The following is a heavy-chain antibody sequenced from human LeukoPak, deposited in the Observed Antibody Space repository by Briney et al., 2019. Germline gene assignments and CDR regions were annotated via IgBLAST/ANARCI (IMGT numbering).Heavy chain of an antibody. Sequence: GESLKISCKGSGYSFTSYWIGWVRQMPGKGPEWMGIIYPGDSDTRYSPSFQGQVTISADKSISTAYLQWSSLKASDTAMYYCARQVSTRNYYDSSGYYLSLYADYWGQGTLVTVSS. CDR2: IYPGDSDT. CDR1: GYSFTSYW. J-gene: IGHJ4*02. D-gene: IGHD3-22*01. CDR3: ARQVSTRNYYDSSGYYLSLYADY. V-gene: IGHV5-51*01.